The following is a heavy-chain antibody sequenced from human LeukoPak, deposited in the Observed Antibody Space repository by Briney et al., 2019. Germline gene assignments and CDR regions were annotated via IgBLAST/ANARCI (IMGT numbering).Heavy chain of an antibody. J-gene: IGHJ5*02. CDR1: GYTFTGYY. Sequence: AASVKVSCTASGYTFTGYYMNWVRQAPGQGLEWMGWINSDSGFTKYAQKFQGRVTMTRDTSITTVYMDLTRLTSDDTAVYYCARNFAMNGVDPCGQGTLVTVSS. V-gene: IGHV1-2*02. CDR3: ARNFAMNGVDP. CDR2: INSDSGFT. D-gene: IGHD2-2*01.